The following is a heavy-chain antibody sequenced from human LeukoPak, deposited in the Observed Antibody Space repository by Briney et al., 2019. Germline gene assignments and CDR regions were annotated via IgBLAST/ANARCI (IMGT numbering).Heavy chain of an antibody. CDR2: ISGSGGGT. CDR1: GFTFSSYA. J-gene: IGHJ6*03. V-gene: IGHV3-23*01. Sequence: GGSLRLSCAASGFTFSSYAMSWVRQAPGKGLEWVSAISGSGGGTYYADSVKGRFTISRDNSKNTLYLQMNSLRAEDTAVYYCAKGSGIAAAGRYYYYMDVWGKGTTVTVSS. D-gene: IGHD6-13*01. CDR3: AKGSGIAAAGRYYYYMDV.